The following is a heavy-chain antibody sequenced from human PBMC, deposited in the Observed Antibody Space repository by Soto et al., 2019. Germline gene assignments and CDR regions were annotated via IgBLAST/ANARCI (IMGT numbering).Heavy chain of an antibody. J-gene: IGHJ6*02. CDR3: ARGQNPITIFGVVRSYGMDV. D-gene: IGHD3-3*01. CDR1: GYTFTGYY. Sequence: EASVKVSCKASGYTFTGYYMHWVRQAPGQGLEWMGWINPNSGGTNYAQKFQGWVTMTRDTSISTAYMELSRLRSDDTAVYYCARGQNPITIFGVVRSYGMDVWGQGT. V-gene: IGHV1-2*04. CDR2: INPNSGGT.